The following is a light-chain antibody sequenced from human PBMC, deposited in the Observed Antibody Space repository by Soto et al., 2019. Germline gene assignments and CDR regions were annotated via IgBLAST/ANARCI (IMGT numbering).Light chain of an antibody. CDR2: GAS. CDR1: QSVSTNF. CDR3: QQYGRTSWT. V-gene: IGKV3-20*01. J-gene: IGKJ1*01. Sequence: EIVLTQSPGTLSKSPGEGDTLSCRASQSVSTNFFAWYQQKPGQAPRLLIYGASTRATGIPDRFSGSGSGTDFTLTISRLEPEDFAVYYCQQYGRTSWTFGQGTKVEIK.